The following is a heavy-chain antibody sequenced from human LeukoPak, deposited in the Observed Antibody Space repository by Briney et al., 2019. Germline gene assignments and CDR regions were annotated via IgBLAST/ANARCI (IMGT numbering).Heavy chain of an antibody. CDR2: ISTNNGNT. CDR1: GYTFTNYH. D-gene: IGHD2-8*01. J-gene: IGHJ4*02. V-gene: IGHV1-18*01. Sequence: ASVKVSCKAPGYTFTNYHISWVRQAPGQGLEWMGWISTNNGNTNYAQNLQGRVTMTKDTSTSTAYMELRSLRSDDTAVYYCALISYCTSVTCYFLDYWGQGTLVSVSS. CDR3: ALISYCTSVTCYFLDY.